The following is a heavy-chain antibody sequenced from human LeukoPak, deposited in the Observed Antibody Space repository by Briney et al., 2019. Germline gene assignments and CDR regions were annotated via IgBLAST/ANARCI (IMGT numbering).Heavy chain of an antibody. CDR3: ARVGFWGSLLAATFFDY. Sequence: GGSLRLSCAASGFTVSSNYMSWVRQAPGKGLEWVSVIYSGGSTYYADSVKGRFTISRDNSKNTLYLQMNSLRAEDTAVYYCARVGFWGSLLAATFFDYWGQGTLVTVSS. D-gene: IGHD2-15*01. V-gene: IGHV3-53*01. CDR2: IYSGGST. CDR1: GFTVSSNY. J-gene: IGHJ4*02.